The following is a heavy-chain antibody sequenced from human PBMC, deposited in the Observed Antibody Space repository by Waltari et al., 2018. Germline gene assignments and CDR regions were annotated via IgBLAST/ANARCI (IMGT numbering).Heavy chain of an antibody. D-gene: IGHD6-13*01. CDR1: GFTFSSYA. V-gene: IGHV3-23*01. CDR2: ISGSGGST. J-gene: IGHJ4*02. CDR3: ANAAAGTVYYFDY. Sequence: EVQLLESGGGLVQPGGSLRLSCAASGFTFSSYAMSWVRQSPGKGLEWVSAISGSGGSTYYADSVKGRFTISRDNSKNTLYLQMNSLRAEDTAVYYCANAAAGTVYYFDYWGQGTLVTVSS.